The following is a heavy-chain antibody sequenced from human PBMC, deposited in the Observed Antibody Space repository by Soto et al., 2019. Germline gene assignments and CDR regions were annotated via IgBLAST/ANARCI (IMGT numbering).Heavy chain of an antibody. CDR2: ISYDGSNR. D-gene: IGHD5-12*01. V-gene: IGHV3-30-3*01. CDR3: AREGGYVGYDYGYFDC. CDR1: GFTFSTYS. Sequence: QVQLVESGGGVVQPGRSLRLSCAASGFTFSTYSMHWVRQAPGKGLEWVAIISYDGSNRDYADSVKGRFTISRDNSKNTLYLQMNSLRPEDTAVYYCAREGGYVGYDYGYFDCWGQGTLVTVSS. J-gene: IGHJ4*02.